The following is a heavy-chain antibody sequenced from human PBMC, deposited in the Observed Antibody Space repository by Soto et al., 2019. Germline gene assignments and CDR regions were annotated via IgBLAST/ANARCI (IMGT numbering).Heavy chain of an antibody. CDR3: AREGPYSSTWYWDF. J-gene: IGHJ4*02. CDR2: IKSDGSSI. CDR1: GFKFSQYY. V-gene: IGHV3-74*01. Sequence: EVQLLESGGGLVQPGGSLTLSCAVSGFKFSQYYMHWVRQAPGKGLEWVSRIKSDGSSIHYAVSVKGRFTISRDNTKHTLSLQISSLSTEDTAVYYCAREGPYSSTWYWDFWGEGTLVTVSS. D-gene: IGHD6-13*01.